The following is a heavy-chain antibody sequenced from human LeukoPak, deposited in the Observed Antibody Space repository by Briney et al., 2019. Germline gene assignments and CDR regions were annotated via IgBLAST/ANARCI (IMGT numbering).Heavy chain of an antibody. D-gene: IGHD3-16*01. J-gene: IGHJ4*02. CDR3: ARALGTSFDY. CDR1: GGSFSGYY. V-gene: IGHV4-34*01. CDR2: INHSGNT. Sequence: SETLSLTCAVYGGSFSGYYWNWIRQPPGKGLEWIGEINHSGNTNYNPSLKSRVTISVDMSKNQFSLKLSSVTAADTAVFYCARALGTSFDYWGQGTLVTVSS.